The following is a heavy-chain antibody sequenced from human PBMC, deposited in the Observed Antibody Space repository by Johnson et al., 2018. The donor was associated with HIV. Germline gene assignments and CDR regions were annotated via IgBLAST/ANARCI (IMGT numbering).Heavy chain of an antibody. CDR2: ISWSSGNK. J-gene: IGHJ3*02. V-gene: IGHV3-NL1*01. Sequence: QVQLVESGGGVVQPGGSLRLSCAASGFTFSSYGMHWVRQAPGKGLEWVSSISWSSGNKGYADSVKGRFTISRDNAKNSLYLQMNSLRGDDTALYYCARDVVSDGTYPPDAFDIWGQGTMVTVSS. D-gene: IGHD1-26*01. CDR1: GFTFSSYG. CDR3: ARDVVSDGTYPPDAFDI.